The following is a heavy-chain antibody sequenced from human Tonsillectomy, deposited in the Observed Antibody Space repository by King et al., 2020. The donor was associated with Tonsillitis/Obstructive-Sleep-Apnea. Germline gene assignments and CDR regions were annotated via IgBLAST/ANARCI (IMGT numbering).Heavy chain of an antibody. J-gene: IGHJ3*02. CDR1: GFSLSTGGVG. CDR3: ARGSYDSDAFDI. V-gene: IGHV2-5*02. D-gene: IGHD3-10*01. CDR2: IYWDDDK. Sequence: TLQESGPTLVKPPQTLTLTCTFSGFSLSTGGVGVGWIRQPPGKALEWLALIYWDDDKHYSPSLKSRLTITKDTSKNQVVLTMTNMDPVDTATYSCARGSYDSDAFDIWGQGTMVTVSS.